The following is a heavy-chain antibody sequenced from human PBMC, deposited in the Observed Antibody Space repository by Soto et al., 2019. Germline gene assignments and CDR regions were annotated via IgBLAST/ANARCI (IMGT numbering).Heavy chain of an antibody. V-gene: IGHV1-8*01. CDR2: MNPGSGDT. CDR3: ARSSGGNFGIIIEGTNWFAP. Sequence: ASVKVSCKASGYSFTNNDVTWVRQATGQGLEWMGWMNPGSGDTGYAQKFQGRVTMTRDISIATAYMELSSLRSDDTAIYYCARSSGGNFGIIIEGTNWFAPWGQGTLVTVSS. CDR1: GYSFTNND. D-gene: IGHD1-26*01. J-gene: IGHJ5*02.